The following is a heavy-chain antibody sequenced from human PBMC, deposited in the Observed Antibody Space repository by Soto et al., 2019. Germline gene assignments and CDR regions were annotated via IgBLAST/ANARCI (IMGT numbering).Heavy chain of an antibody. D-gene: IGHD1-20*01. CDR1: GGCISSGGYY. Sequence: PSETLSLTCTVSGGCISSGGYYWSWIRQHPGKGLEWIGYIYYTGSTYYNPSLKSRVTISTDTSKNQFSLKLSSVTAADTAVYYCAKGPITPEGHDDAYDLWGQGTMVTVSS. CDR3: AKGPITPEGHDDAYDL. CDR2: IYYTGST. J-gene: IGHJ3*01. V-gene: IGHV4-31*03.